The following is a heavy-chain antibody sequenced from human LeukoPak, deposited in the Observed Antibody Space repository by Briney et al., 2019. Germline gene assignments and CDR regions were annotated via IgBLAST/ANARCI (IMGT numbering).Heavy chain of an antibody. CDR3: ARDRYHRAELGNFDY. J-gene: IGHJ4*02. Sequence: GASVKVSCKASGGTFSSYAISWVRQAPGQGLEWMGGIIPIFGTANYAQKFQGRVTITTDESTSTAYMELSSLRSEDTAVYYCARDRYHRAELGNFDYWGQGTLVTVSS. CDR2: IIPIFGTA. D-gene: IGHD7-27*01. CDR1: GGTFSSYA. V-gene: IGHV1-69*05.